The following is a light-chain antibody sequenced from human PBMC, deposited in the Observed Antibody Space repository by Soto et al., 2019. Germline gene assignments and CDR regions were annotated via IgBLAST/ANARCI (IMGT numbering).Light chain of an antibody. Sequence: QIAPYPFPPSATFRKQVTNPFRASESIRTWLAWYQHKPGKAPKFLIYDASTLESGVPSRFSGSGSGTEFTLTISSLQPDDFATYYCQQYNNYPRTFGQGTKV. CDR1: ESIRTW. CDR2: DAS. V-gene: IGKV1-5*01. J-gene: IGKJ1*01. CDR3: QQYNNYPRT.